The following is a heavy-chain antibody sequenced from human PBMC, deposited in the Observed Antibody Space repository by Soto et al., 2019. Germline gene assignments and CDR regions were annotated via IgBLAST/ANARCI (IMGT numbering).Heavy chain of an antibody. V-gene: IGHV3-15*07. Sequence: GGSLRLSCAASGLVFTKAWMNWVRQAPGKGLEWVGRIKSKASGGTTDYATPVKGRFSISRDDSENTVYLQMNSLQIEDTALYYCATDGHTNSRAFDIWGQGTMVTVSS. J-gene: IGHJ3*02. CDR2: IKSKASGGTT. CDR3: ATDGHTNSRAFDI. CDR1: GLVFTKAW. D-gene: IGHD2-8*01.